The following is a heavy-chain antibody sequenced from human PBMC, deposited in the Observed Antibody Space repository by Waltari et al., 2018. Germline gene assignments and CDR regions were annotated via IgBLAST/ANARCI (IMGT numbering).Heavy chain of an antibody. J-gene: IGHJ3*02. CDR3: AARVGATAFDI. CDR1: GFTFSSYA. CDR2: IYSGGST. Sequence: EVQLLESGGGLVQPGGSLRLSCAASGFTFSSYAMSWVRQAPGKGLEWVSVIYSGGSTYYADSVKGRFTISRDNSKNTLYLQMNSLRAEDTAVYYCAARVGATAFDIWGQGTMVTVSS. D-gene: IGHD1-26*01. V-gene: IGHV3-23*03.